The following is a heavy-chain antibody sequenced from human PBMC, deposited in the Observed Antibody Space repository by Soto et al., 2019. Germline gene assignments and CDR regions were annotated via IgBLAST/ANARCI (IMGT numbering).Heavy chain of an antibody. CDR2: IYYTGGT. J-gene: IGHJ4*02. D-gene: IGHD5-12*01. V-gene: IGHV4-59*12. CDR1: GVTIRGYY. Sequence: SETLSLTCNVSGVTIRGYYCNWIRQPPGKGLEWIGYIYYTGGTNYNPSLKSRVNISADTSKNQFSLRLTSVTPADTAVYYCARDNGYGHFDSWGQGTLVTVSS. CDR3: ARDNGYGHFDS.